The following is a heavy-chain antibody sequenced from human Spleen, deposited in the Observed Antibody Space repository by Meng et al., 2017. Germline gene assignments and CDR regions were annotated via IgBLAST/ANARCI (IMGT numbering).Heavy chain of an antibody. V-gene: IGHV3-20*04. CDR2: INWNGSIT. D-gene: IGHD3-22*01. J-gene: IGHJ4*01. CDR3: ARDADTSGHWAHFDY. Sequence: EVQLVESGGGVVRPGGSLRLSCAASGFTFDDYGMSWVRQAPGKGLEWVSGINWNGSITDYADSVKGRFTISRDSSRNTVSLQMNSLRAEDSAVYYCARDADTSGHWAHFDYWGHGTLVTVSS. CDR1: GFTFDDYG.